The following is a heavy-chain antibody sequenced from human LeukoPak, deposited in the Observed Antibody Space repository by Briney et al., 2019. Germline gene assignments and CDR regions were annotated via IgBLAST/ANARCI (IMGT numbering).Heavy chain of an antibody. V-gene: IGHV1-18*01. CDR1: GYTFTSYA. CDR2: ISAYNSAYNGNT. Sequence: GASVKVSCKASGYTFTSYAITWVRQAPGQGLEWMGWISAYNSAYNGNTHYAQKLQGRVTMTTDTSTNTGYMELRSLRSDDTAVYYCAREYGSGSYTGIDYWGQGTLVTVSS. CDR3: AREYGSGSYTGIDY. D-gene: IGHD3-10*01. J-gene: IGHJ4*02.